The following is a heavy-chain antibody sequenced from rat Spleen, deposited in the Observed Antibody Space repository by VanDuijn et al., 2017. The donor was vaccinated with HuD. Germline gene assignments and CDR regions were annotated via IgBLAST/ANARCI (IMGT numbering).Heavy chain of an antibody. V-gene: IGHV5S10*01. CDR1: GFTFSDYN. Sequence: EVQLVESGGGLVQPGRSLKLSCAASGFTFSDYNMAWVRQSPKKGLEWVATILYDGSRTFYRDSVKGRFTISRDNAKSTLYLQMNSLRSEDTATYYCARHNSGYGVMDAWGQGASVTVSS. J-gene: IGHJ4*01. CDR2: ILYDGSRT. CDR3: ARHNSGYGVMDA. D-gene: IGHD4-3*01.